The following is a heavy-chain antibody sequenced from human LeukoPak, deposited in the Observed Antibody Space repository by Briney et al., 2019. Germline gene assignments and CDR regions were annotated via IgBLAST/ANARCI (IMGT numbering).Heavy chain of an antibody. J-gene: IGHJ4*02. CDR1: GGSASSYY. Sequence: PSETLSLTCTVSGGSASSYYWSWIRPPAGKGLEWIGRIYTSGSTNYNPSLKSRVTMSVDTSKNQFSLKLSSVTAADTAVYYCARGEYSTALDYWGQGTLVTVSS. D-gene: IGHD4-11*01. CDR2: IYTSGST. CDR3: ARGEYSTALDY. V-gene: IGHV4-4*07.